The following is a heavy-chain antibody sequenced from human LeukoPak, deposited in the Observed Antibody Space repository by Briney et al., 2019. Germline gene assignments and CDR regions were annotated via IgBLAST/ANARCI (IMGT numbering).Heavy chain of an antibody. Sequence: GESLKISCKGFGYTFTSSWIGWVRQMPGKGLEWMGIIYPGDSDTRYSPSFQGQVTISADKSISTAYLQWSSLKTSDTAMYYCARLCTSTTERLDPWGQGTLVTVSS. V-gene: IGHV5-51*01. J-gene: IGHJ5*02. CDR1: GYTFTSSW. CDR2: IYPGDSDT. CDR3: ARLCTSTTERLDP. D-gene: IGHD2-8*01.